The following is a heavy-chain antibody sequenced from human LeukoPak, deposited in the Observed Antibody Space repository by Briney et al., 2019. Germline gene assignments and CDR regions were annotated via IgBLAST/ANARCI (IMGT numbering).Heavy chain of an antibody. CDR1: GFTFSNAW. V-gene: IGHV3-15*01. D-gene: IGHD3-3*01. CDR2: IKSKTDGGTT. J-gene: IGHJ3*02. CDR3: TTGGLDFWSGYNVWAAFDI. Sequence: PGGSLRLSCAASGFTFSNAWMSWVRQAPGKGLEWVGRIKSKTDGGTTDYAAPVKGRFTISRDDSKNTLYLQMNSLKTEDTAVYYCTTGGLDFWSGYNVWAAFDIWGQGTMVTVSS.